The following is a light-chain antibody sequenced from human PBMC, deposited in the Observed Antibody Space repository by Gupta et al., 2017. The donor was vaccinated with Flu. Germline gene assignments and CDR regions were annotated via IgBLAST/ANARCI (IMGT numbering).Light chain of an antibody. J-gene: IGKJ4*01. CDR2: DAS. CDR1: QDITNY. CDR3: QQEDNLPLT. Sequence: PSSLSASVGDRVTVTCQASQDITNYLNWFQQKPGKAPKLLIYDASTLQTGVPSRFSGSGSGTDFTFTISSLQPDDIATYYCQQEDNLPLTFGGGTKVEIK. V-gene: IGKV1-33*01.